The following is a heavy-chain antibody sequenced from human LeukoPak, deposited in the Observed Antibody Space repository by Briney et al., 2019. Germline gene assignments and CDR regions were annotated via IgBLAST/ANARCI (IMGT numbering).Heavy chain of an antibody. J-gene: IGHJ2*01. CDR2: IYSSGST. Sequence: PSETLSLTCTVSGGSMSSSSYYWGWIRQPPGKGLEWIGSIYSSGSTYYNPSLKSRVTISVDTSKNQFSLKLTSVTAADTAVYYCATNSWPKWYFDLWGRGTLVTVSS. CDR3: ATNSWPKWYFDL. V-gene: IGHV4-39*01. CDR1: GGSMSSSSYY. D-gene: IGHD6-13*01.